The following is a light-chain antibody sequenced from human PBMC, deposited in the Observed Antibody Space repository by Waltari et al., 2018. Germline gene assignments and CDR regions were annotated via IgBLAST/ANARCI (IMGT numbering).Light chain of an antibody. CDR2: DVS. Sequence: QSALTQPASVSGSHGQSITISCPGTSRYVGDYDWVSWYQQHPGKAPKVVIFDVSYRPSGVSKRFSGSKSGNTASLTISGLQAEDEADYYCTSYTSRHSLVFGTGTKVTVL. V-gene: IGLV2-14*03. CDR3: TSYTSRHSLV. CDR1: SRYVGDYDW. J-gene: IGLJ1*01.